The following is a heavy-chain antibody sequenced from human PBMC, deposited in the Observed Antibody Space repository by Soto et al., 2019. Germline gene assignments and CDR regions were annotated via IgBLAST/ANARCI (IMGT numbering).Heavy chain of an antibody. V-gene: IGHV3-30-3*01. CDR1: GFTFSSYA. CDR2: ISYDGSNK. CDR3: AKLYDILTGYYGS. D-gene: IGHD3-9*01. Sequence: GGSLRLSCAASGFTFSSYAMHWVRQAPGKGLEWVAVISYDGSNKYYADSVKGRFTISRDNSKNTLYLQMNGLTAEDTAVYYCAKLYDILTGYYGSWGQGALVTVSS. J-gene: IGHJ5*02.